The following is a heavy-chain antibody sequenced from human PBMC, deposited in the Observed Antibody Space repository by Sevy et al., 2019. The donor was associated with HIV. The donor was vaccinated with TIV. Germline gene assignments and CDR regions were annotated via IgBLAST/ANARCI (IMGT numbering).Heavy chain of an antibody. Sequence: ASVKVSCKASGGTFSSYAISWVRQAPGQGLEWMGGIIPIFGTANYAQKFQGRDTITADESTSTAYMELSSLRSEDTAVYYCARSFLSDIAVAGDYYYYGMDVWGQGTTVTVSS. J-gene: IGHJ6*02. CDR3: ARSFLSDIAVAGDYYYYGMDV. D-gene: IGHD6-19*01. CDR1: GGTFSSYA. CDR2: IIPIFGTA. V-gene: IGHV1-69*13.